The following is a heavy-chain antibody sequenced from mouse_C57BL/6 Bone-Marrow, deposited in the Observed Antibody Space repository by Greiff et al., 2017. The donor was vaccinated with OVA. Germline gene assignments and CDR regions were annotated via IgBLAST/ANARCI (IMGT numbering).Heavy chain of an antibody. J-gene: IGHJ1*03. V-gene: IGHV1-54*01. CDR2: INPGSGGT. D-gene: IGHD2-5*01. CDR1: GYAFTNYL. Sequence: LQESGAELVRPGTSVKVSCKASGYAFTNYLIEWVKQRPGQGLEWIGVINPGSGGTNYNEKFKGKATLTADKSSSTAYMQLSSLTSEDSAVYFCARGGDYSNPRWYFDVWGTGTTVTVSS. CDR3: ARGGDYSNPRWYFDV.